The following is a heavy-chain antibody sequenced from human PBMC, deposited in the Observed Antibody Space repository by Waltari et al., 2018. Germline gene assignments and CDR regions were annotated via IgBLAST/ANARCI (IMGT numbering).Heavy chain of an antibody. Sequence: QVQLQQWGAGLLKPSETLSLTCAVYGGSFSGYYWSWIRQPPGKGLEWIGEINHSGRTNYNPSLKSRVTISVDTSKNQFSLKLSSVTAADTAVYYCAREEQQQQPSFDYWGQGTLVTVSS. J-gene: IGHJ4*02. CDR2: INHSGRT. CDR1: GGSFSGYY. V-gene: IGHV4-34*01. D-gene: IGHD6-13*01. CDR3: AREEQQQQPSFDY.